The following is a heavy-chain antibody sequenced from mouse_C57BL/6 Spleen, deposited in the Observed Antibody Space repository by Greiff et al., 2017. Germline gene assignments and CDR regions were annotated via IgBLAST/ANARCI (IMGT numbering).Heavy chain of an antibody. V-gene: IGHV1-12*01. Sequence: LQQSGAELVRPGASVKMSCKASGYTFTSYNMHWVKQTPRQGLEWIGAIYPGNGDTSYNQKFKGKATLTVDKSSSTAYMQLSSLTAEDSAVYFCARGWYYYGSSYDWFAYWGQGTLVTVSA. CDR3: ARGWYYYGSSYDWFAY. D-gene: IGHD1-1*01. J-gene: IGHJ3*01. CDR2: IYPGNGDT. CDR1: GYTFTSYN.